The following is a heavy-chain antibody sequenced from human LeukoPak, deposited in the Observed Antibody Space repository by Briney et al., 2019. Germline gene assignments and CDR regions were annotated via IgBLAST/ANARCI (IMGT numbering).Heavy chain of an antibody. D-gene: IGHD2-2*01. CDR1: GFTFSSYG. V-gene: IGHV3-30*02. CDR3: AKDMERYCSSTSCYTAIDY. J-gene: IGHJ4*02. Sequence: GGSLRLSCAASGFTFSSYGMHWVRQAPGKGLEWVAVIWYGGSNKYYADSVKGRFTISRDNSKNTLYLQMNSLRAEDTAVYYCAKDMERYCSSTSCYTAIDYWGQGTLVTVSS. CDR2: IWYGGSNK.